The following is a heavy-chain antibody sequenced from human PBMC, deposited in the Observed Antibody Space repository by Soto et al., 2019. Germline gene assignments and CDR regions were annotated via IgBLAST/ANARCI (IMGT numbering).Heavy chain of an antibody. CDR1: GFTFSSDW. CDR3: ARGVAGAGGSDGMDV. D-gene: IGHD6-13*01. CDR2: INSDGSSR. J-gene: IGHJ6*02. Sequence: EVQLVESGGGLVQPGGSLRLSCVASGFTFSSDWMHWVRQAPGKGLVWVSRINSDGSSRSSGDSVKGRFTISRDNAKNTQYLQMNSLRAEDTAVYYCARGVAGAGGSDGMDVWGQGTTVTVSS. V-gene: IGHV3-74*01.